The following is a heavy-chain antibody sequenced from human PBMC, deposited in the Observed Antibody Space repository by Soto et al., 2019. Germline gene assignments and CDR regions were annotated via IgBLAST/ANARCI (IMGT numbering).Heavy chain of an antibody. D-gene: IGHD6-13*01. CDR3: AKGESSSWYFGDY. J-gene: IGHJ4*02. V-gene: IGHV3-30*18. CDR1: GFTFSSYG. CDR2: ISYDGSNK. Sequence: QVQLVESGGGVVQPGRSLRLSCAASGFTFSSYGMHWVRQAPGKGLEWVAVISYDGSNKYYADSVKGRFTISRDNSKNTLYLQMNSLRAEDTAVYYGAKGESSSWYFGDYWGQGTLVTVSS.